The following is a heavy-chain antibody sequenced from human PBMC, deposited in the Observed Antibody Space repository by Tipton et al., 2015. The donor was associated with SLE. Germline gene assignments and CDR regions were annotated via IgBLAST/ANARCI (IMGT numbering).Heavy chain of an antibody. D-gene: IGHD3-3*01. Sequence: LRLSCTISGGSISGGFYWSWIRQVPGKGLEWIGYIHYSGTTYYNPSLKSRVSISVDTSKNQFSLKLSSVTAADTAVYYCARYGIRSGKDIWGQGTMVTVSS. V-gene: IGHV4-31*03. CDR2: IHYSGTT. CDR3: ARYGIRSGKDI. CDR1: GGSISGGFY. J-gene: IGHJ3*02.